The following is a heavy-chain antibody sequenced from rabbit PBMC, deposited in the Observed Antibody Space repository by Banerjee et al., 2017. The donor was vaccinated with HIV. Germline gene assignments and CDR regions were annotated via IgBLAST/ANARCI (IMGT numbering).Heavy chain of an antibody. CDR2: INAGSNGDT. Sequence: QEQLEESGGDLVKPEGSLTLTCTASGFSFNNKYVMCWVRQAPGKGLEWIACINAGSNGDTSYANWAKGRFTISKTSSTTVTLQMTSLTAADTATYFCARDLAGVIGWNFNLWGQGTLVTVS. J-gene: IGHJ4*01. CDR1: GFSFNNKYV. V-gene: IGHV1S45*01. CDR3: ARDLAGVIGWNFNL. D-gene: IGHD4-1*01.